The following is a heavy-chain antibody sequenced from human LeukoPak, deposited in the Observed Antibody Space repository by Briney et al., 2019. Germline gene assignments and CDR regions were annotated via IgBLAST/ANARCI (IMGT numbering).Heavy chain of an antibody. CDR1: GFTFSSYD. CDR2: ISSSSSTI. D-gene: IGHD1-20*01. V-gene: IGHV3-48*01. CDR3: ARDRNWNLEYYFDY. Sequence: HPGGSLRLSCVASGFTFSSYDMNWVRQAPGKGLEWVSYISSSSSTIYYADSVKGRFTISRDNAKNSLYLQMNSLRAEDTAVYYCARDRNWNLEYYFDYWGQGTLVTVSS. J-gene: IGHJ4*02.